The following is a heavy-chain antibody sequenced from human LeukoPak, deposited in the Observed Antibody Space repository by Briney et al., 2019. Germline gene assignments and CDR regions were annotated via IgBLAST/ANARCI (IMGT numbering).Heavy chain of an antibody. V-gene: IGHV3-74*01. J-gene: IGHJ6*04. Sequence: QAGGSLRLSCAASGFTFSSYWMHWVRQAPGKGLVWVSRINSDGSSTSYADSVKGRFTISRDNAKNTLYLQMNSLRAEDTAVYYCARAGPIYCYGMDVCGKGTTVTVSS. CDR3: ARAGPIYCYGMDV. CDR2: INSDGSST. CDR1: GFTFSSYW.